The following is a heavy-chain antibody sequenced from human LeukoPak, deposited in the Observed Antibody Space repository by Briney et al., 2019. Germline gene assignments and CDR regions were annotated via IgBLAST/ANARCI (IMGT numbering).Heavy chain of an antibody. Sequence: PSETLSLTCAVYGGSFSGYYWSWIRQPPGKGLEWIGENNHSGSTNYNPSLKSRVTISVDASKNQFSLKLSSVTAADTAVYYCARVGRVVPAAMGYYYYGMDVWGQGTTVTVSS. J-gene: IGHJ6*02. CDR1: GGSFSGYY. CDR3: ARVGRVVPAAMGYYYYGMDV. D-gene: IGHD2-2*01. CDR2: NNHSGST. V-gene: IGHV4-34*01.